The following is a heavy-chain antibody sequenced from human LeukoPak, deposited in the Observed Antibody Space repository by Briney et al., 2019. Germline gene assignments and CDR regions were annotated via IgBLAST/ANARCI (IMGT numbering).Heavy chain of an antibody. V-gene: IGHV1-3*01. Sequence: ASVKVSCKASGGTFTSYAMHWVRQAPGQRLEWMGWINAGNGNTKYSQKFQGRVTITRDTSASTAYMELSSLRSEDTAVYYCARMGSTSSGYRYWGQGTLVTVSS. CDR1: GGTFTSYA. J-gene: IGHJ4*02. CDR2: INAGNGNT. CDR3: ARMGSTSSGYRY. D-gene: IGHD3-22*01.